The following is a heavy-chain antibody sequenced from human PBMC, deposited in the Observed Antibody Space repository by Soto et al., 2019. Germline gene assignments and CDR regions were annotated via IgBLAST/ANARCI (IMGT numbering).Heavy chain of an antibody. Sequence: QVKLVESGGGLVKPGGSLRLSCAASGFIFRDYFMSWFRQAPGKGLEWLSYISTSGDTIEYTDSVQGRFTMSRDNARNLVYLQMNSRRVDDTAVYYCAEGLGFSSSSWFDPWGQGTLVTVSS. CDR2: ISTSGDTI. V-gene: IGHV3-11*01. CDR3: AEGLGFSSSSWFDP. CDR1: GFIFRDYF. J-gene: IGHJ5*02. D-gene: IGHD6-6*01.